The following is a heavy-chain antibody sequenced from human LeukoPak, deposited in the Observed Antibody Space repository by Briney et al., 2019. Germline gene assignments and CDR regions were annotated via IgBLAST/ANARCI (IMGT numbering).Heavy chain of an antibody. Sequence: PSETLSLTCTVSGGSISTYHRNWIRKSPEKGLEWIGYMQSTGNSNYNPSLKSRVTMSVDMSRNQIVLNLSSVTAADTAVYFCARDKQHSYGRYFDHWGQGTLVTVSP. CDR1: GGSISTYH. J-gene: IGHJ4*02. V-gene: IGHV4-59*01. D-gene: IGHD5-18*01. CDR2: MQSTGNS. CDR3: ARDKQHSYGRYFDH.